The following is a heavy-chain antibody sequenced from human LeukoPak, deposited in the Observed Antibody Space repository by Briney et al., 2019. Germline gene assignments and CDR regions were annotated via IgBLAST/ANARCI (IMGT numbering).Heavy chain of an antibody. J-gene: IGHJ4*02. CDR2: INHSGST. CDR1: GGSFSGYY. D-gene: IGHD5-18*01. CDR3: ASRPIQLWFPFDY. V-gene: IGHV4-34*01. Sequence: PSETLSLTCAVYGGSFSGYYWSWIRQPPGKGLEWIGEINHSGSTNYNPSLKSRVTISVDTSKNQFSLKLSSVTAADTAVYYCASRPIQLWFPFDYWGQGTLVTVSS.